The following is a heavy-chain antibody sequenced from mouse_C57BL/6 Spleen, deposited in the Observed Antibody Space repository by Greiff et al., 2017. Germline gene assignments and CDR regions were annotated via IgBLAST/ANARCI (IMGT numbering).Heavy chain of an antibody. V-gene: IGHV8-8*01. J-gene: IGHJ2*01. D-gene: IGHD1-1*01. CDR3: ARIRITTIGYYFDY. CDR1: GFSLSTFGMG. Sequence: QVTLKESGPGILQPAQTLSLTCSFSGFSLSTFGMGVGWIRQPSGKGLAWLAHIWWDDDKYYNPALKSRPTNTKDTSKHQVFLKIAHVNTADTATDDCARIRITTIGYYFDYWGQGTTLTVSS. CDR2: IWWDDDK.